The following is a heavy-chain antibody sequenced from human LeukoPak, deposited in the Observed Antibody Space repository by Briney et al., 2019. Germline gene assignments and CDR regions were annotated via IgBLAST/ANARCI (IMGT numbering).Heavy chain of an antibody. CDR2: ISSSSSYI. CDR1: GFTFSSYR. V-gene: IGHV3-21*01. CDR3: ASSLVPASLDY. J-gene: IGHJ4*02. Sequence: GGSLRLSCAASGFTFSSYRMNWVRQAPGKGLEWVSSISSSSSYIYYADSVKGRFTISRDNAKNSLYLQMNSLRAEDTAVYYCASSLVPASLDYWGQGTLVTVSS. D-gene: IGHD2-2*01.